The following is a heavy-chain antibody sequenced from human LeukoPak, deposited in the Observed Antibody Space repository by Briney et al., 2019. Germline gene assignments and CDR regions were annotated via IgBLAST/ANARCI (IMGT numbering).Heavy chain of an antibody. Sequence: AGGSLRLSCAASGFTFSSYGMHWVRQAPGKGLEWVAVIWYDGSNKYYADSVKGRFTISRDNSKNTLYLQMNSLRAEDTAVYYCARDLSGSYLITALDYWGQGTLVTVSS. CDR3: ARDLSGSYLITALDY. J-gene: IGHJ4*02. V-gene: IGHV3-33*08. CDR1: GFTFSSYG. D-gene: IGHD1-26*01. CDR2: IWYDGSNK.